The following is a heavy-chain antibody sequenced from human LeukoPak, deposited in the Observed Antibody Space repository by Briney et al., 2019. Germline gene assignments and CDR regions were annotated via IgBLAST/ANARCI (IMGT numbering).Heavy chain of an antibody. Sequence: SQTLSLTCAISGDSVSSNSAAWNWIRQSPSRGLEWLGRTYYRSKWYNDYAVSVKSRITINPDTSKNQFSLQLNSVTPEDTAVYYCARLDCSSTSCYMGTFDYWGQGTTVTVSS. D-gene: IGHD2-2*02. CDR1: GDSVSSNSAA. CDR2: TYYRSKWYN. J-gene: IGHJ4*03. CDR3: ARLDCSSTSCYMGTFDY. V-gene: IGHV6-1*01.